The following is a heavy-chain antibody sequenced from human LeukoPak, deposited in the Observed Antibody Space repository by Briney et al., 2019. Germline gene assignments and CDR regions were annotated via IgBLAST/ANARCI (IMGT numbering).Heavy chain of an antibody. CDR1: GFTFSTFA. CDR2: IFPSGGEI. D-gene: IGHD5-18*01. Sequence: GGSLRLSCAASGFTFSTFAMIWVRQPPGKGLEWVSSIFPSGGEIHYADSVRGRFTISRDNSKSILSLQMNSLIAEDTAIYYCATYRQVLLPFESWGQGTLVTVSS. CDR3: ATYRQVLLPFES. V-gene: IGHV3-23*01. J-gene: IGHJ4*02.